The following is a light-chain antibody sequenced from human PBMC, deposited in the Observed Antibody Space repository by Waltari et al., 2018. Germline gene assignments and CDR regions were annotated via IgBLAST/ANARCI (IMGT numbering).Light chain of an antibody. CDR2: LNSDGSH. V-gene: IGLV4-69*01. Sequence: QLVLTQSPSASASLRASVKLTCTLSSGHRSYAIAWHQQQPEKGPRYLMKLNSDGSHSKGDGIPDRFSGSSPGAERYLTISSRQSEDDADYYCQTWGTGIRVFGGGTKLTVL. CDR3: QTWGTGIRV. J-gene: IGLJ3*02. CDR1: SGHRSYA.